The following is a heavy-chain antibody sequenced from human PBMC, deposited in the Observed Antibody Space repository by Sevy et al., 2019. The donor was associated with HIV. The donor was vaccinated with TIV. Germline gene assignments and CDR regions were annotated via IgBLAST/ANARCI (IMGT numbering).Heavy chain of an antibody. CDR2: IWYDGSNK. V-gene: IGHV3-33*01. J-gene: IGHJ6*03. CDR3: VSEEIAAAGTSTGYSHYMDL. Sequence: GGSLRLSCAASGFTFSSYGMHWVRQAPGKGLEWVAVIWYDGSNKYYADSVKGRFTISRDNSKNTLYLQMNSLRAEDTAVYYCVSEEIAAAGTSTGYSHYMDLWGKGTTVTVSS. D-gene: IGHD6-13*01. CDR1: GFTFSSYG.